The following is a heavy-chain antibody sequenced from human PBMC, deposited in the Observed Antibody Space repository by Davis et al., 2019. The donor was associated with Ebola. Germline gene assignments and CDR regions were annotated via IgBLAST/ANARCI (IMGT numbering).Heavy chain of an antibody. CDR3: ARVTSYGSY. CDR1: GFTFSSYA. V-gene: IGHV3-30-3*01. Sequence: GESLKISCAASGFTFSSYAMHWVRQAPGKGLEWVAVISYDGSNKYYADSVKGRFTISRDNAKNTLYLQMNSLRAEDTALYYCARVTSYGSYWGQGTRVTVSS. J-gene: IGHJ4*02. D-gene: IGHD5-18*01. CDR2: ISYDGSNK.